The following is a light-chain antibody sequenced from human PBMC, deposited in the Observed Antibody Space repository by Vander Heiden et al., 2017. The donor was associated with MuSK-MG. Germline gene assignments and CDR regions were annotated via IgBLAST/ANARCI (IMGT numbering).Light chain of an antibody. V-gene: IGKV3-20*01. Sequence: EIVLTQSPGTLSLSPGERAALSCRASQSIRSSNLAWYQQKPGQAPRLLIYGASSRATGIPDRFSGSGSGTDFTLTISRLEPEDFAVYYCQQYGSSPITFGPGTKVDIK. CDR3: QQYGSSPIT. J-gene: IGKJ3*01. CDR1: QSIRSSN. CDR2: GAS.